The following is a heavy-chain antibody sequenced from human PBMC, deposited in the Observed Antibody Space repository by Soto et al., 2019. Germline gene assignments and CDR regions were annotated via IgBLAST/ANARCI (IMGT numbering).Heavy chain of an antibody. Sequence: QVQLVESGGGVVQPGRSPRLSCAASGFTFSSYAMHWVRQAPGKGLEWVAVISYDGSNKYYADSVKGRFTISRDNSKNTLYLQMNSLRAEDTAVYYCARDDTPYDSSGYVGRYWGQGTLVTVSS. V-gene: IGHV3-30-3*01. J-gene: IGHJ4*02. CDR2: ISYDGSNK. CDR3: ARDDTPYDSSGYVGRY. CDR1: GFTFSSYA. D-gene: IGHD3-22*01.